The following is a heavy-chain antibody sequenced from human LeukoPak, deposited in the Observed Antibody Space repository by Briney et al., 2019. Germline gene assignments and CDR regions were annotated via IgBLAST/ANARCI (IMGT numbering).Heavy chain of an antibody. Sequence: PGGSLRLSCAASGFTFSSYSMNWVRQAPGKGLEWVSSISSSSYIYYADSVKGRFTISRDNAKNSLYLQMNSLRAEDTAVYYCARDRAPYYDFWSGYSLNDYWGQGTLVTVSS. J-gene: IGHJ4*02. D-gene: IGHD3-3*01. CDR1: GFTFSSYS. V-gene: IGHV3-21*01. CDR3: ARDRAPYYDFWSGYSLNDY. CDR2: ISSSSYI.